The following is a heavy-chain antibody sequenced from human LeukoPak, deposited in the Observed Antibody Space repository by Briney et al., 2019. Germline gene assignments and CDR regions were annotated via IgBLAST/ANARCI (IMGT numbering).Heavy chain of an antibody. CDR3: ARDYYDSSGYLVVDY. J-gene: IGHJ4*02. Sequence: ASVKVSCKASGGTFSSYAISWVRQAPGQGLEWMGGIIPIFGTANYAQKFQGRVTITADKSTSTAYMELSSLRSEDTAVYYCARDYYDSSGYLVVDYWGQGTLVTVSS. CDR1: GGTFSSYA. CDR2: IIPIFGTA. V-gene: IGHV1-69*06. D-gene: IGHD3-22*01.